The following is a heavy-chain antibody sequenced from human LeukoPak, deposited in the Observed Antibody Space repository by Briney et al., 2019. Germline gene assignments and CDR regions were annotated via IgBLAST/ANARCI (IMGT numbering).Heavy chain of an antibody. CDR2: INPNSGGT. CDR3: ARSKVAGYSSGWYYWFDP. CDR1: GYTFTGYY. Sequence: ASVKVSCKASGYTFTGYYMHWVRQAPGQGLEWMGWINPNSGGTNYAQKFQGRVTMTRDTSISTAYMELSRLRSDDTAVYYCARSKVAGYSSGWYYWFDPWGQGTLVTVSS. D-gene: IGHD6-19*01. V-gene: IGHV1-2*02. J-gene: IGHJ5*02.